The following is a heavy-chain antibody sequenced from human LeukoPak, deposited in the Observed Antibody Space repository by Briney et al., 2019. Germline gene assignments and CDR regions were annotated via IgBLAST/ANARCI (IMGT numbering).Heavy chain of an antibody. Sequence: PGGSLRLSCSASGFTFTTYGMNWVRQAPGKGLEWVSAISGSGGSTYYADSVKGRFTISRDNSKNTLYLQMNSLRAEGTAVYYCAKDRKYSYGYYFDYWGQGTLVTVS. CDR2: ISGSGGST. V-gene: IGHV3-23*01. CDR3: AKDRKYSYGYYFDY. CDR1: GFTFTTYG. J-gene: IGHJ4*02. D-gene: IGHD5-18*01.